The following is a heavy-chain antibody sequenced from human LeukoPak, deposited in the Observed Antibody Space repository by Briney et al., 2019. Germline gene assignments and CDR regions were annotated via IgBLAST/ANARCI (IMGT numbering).Heavy chain of an antibody. J-gene: IGHJ4*02. Sequence: GGSLRLSCAASGFTFSTYAMTWVRQAPGKGLEWVSAISGSGTSTYYADSVKGRFTISRDNSKNTLYLQMNSLRAEDTAVYYCAFDYASGSYLGFDYWGQGTLVTVSS. CDR1: GFTFSTYA. CDR3: AFDYASGSYLGFDY. V-gene: IGHV3-23*01. CDR2: ISGSGTST. D-gene: IGHD3-10*01.